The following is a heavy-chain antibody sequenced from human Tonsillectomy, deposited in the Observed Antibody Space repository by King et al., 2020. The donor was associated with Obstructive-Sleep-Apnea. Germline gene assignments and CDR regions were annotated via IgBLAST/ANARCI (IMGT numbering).Heavy chain of an antibody. D-gene: IGHD1/OR15-1a*01. CDR1: GGSISTSNW. Sequence: VQLQESGPGLVKPSGTLSLTCVVSGGSISTSNWWSWVRQPPGKGLEWIGEIYHSGSSNYNPSLRSRVTISVDKSENQFSLRLNSMTAADTAVYYCASDTGTKPATSGSMDVWGQGTAVTVSS. CDR2: IYHSGSS. J-gene: IGHJ6*02. V-gene: IGHV4-4*02. CDR3: ASDTGTKPATSGSMDV.